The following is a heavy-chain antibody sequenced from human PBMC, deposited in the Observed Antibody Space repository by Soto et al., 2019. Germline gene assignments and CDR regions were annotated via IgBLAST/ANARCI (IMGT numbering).Heavy chain of an antibody. D-gene: IGHD6-19*01. CDR1: GYTFNGYY. J-gene: IGHJ5*02. CDR3: ARGPFPGFSSGWSKTCFDP. V-gene: IGHV1-2*02. Sequence: QVQLVQSGAEVKKPGASVKVSCKASGYTFNGYYIHWVRQAPGQGLEWMGWINTDSDDTNYAQNFQGSVTMTWDTSISTDYMEMSRLRSDDTAVYFCARGPFPGFSSGWSKTCFDPWGQGTLVTGSS. CDR2: INTDSDDT.